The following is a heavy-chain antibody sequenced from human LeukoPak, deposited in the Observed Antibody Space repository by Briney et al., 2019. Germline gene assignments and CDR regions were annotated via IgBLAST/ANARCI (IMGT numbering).Heavy chain of an antibody. CDR3: ARVGGYSHGLYYFDY. CDR1: GYSISSGYY. J-gene: IGHJ4*02. V-gene: IGHV4-38-2*02. D-gene: IGHD5-18*01. Sequence: SETLSLTCTVSGYSISSGYYWGWIRQPPGKGLEWIGSIYHSGSTYYNPSLKSRVTISVDTSKNQFSLKLSSVTAADTAVYYCARVGGYSHGLYYFDYWGQGNLVTVSS. CDR2: IYHSGST.